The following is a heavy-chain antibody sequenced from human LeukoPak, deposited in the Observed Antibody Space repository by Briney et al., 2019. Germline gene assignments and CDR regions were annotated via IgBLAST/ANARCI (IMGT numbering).Heavy chain of an antibody. Sequence: SETLSLTCAVYGGSFSGYFWSWIRQPPGKGLEWIWEINHSGSTNYNPSLKSRVTISTDTSKNQFSLKLSSVTAADTAVYYCARLITLRPRIYYYYYMDVWGKGTTVTVSS. CDR1: GGSFSGYF. V-gene: IGHV4-34*01. D-gene: IGHD1-14*01. CDR2: INHSGST. J-gene: IGHJ6*03. CDR3: ARLITLRPRIYYYYYMDV.